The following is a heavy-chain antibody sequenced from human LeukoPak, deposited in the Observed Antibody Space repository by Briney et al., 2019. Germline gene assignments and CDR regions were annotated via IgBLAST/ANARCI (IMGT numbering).Heavy chain of an antibody. CDR1: GFTFSSYA. J-gene: IGHJ4*02. CDR2: ISGSGDNT. V-gene: IGHV3-23*01. Sequence: GGSLRLSCAASGFTFSSYAMSWVRQPPGKGLEGVSAISGSGDNTYYADSVKGRFTISRDNSKNTLFLQMNSLRAEDTAVYYCAKVYSYGYGGDYWGQGTLVTVSS. CDR3: AKVYSYGYGGDY. D-gene: IGHD5-18*01.